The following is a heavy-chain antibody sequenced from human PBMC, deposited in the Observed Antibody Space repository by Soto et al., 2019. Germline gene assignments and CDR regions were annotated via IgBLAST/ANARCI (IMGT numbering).Heavy chain of an antibody. Sequence: GASVKVSCKASGYTFTSYDINWVRQATGQGLEWMGWMNPNSGNTGYAQKFQGRVTMTRNTSISTAYMELSSLRSEDTAVYYCARGPSYGYVLSLDYWGQGTLVTVSS. CDR3: ARGPSYGYVLSLDY. CDR2: MNPNSGNT. CDR1: GYTFTSYD. V-gene: IGHV1-8*01. D-gene: IGHD5-18*01. J-gene: IGHJ4*02.